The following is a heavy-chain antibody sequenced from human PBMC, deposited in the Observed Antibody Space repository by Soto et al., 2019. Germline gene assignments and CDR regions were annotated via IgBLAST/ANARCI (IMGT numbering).Heavy chain of an antibody. CDR3: AKAATITTLYNFDF. D-gene: IGHD4-4*01. V-gene: IGHV3-23*01. J-gene: IGHJ4*02. CDR2: ISDSGGST. Sequence: GGSLRLSCAASGFTFSSFGMNWVRQAPGKGLEWVSLISDSGGSTYHADSVKGRFTISRDNSKNTLYLQMNSLKAEDTAVYYCAKAATITTLYNFDFWGQGTLVTVSS. CDR1: GFTFSSFG.